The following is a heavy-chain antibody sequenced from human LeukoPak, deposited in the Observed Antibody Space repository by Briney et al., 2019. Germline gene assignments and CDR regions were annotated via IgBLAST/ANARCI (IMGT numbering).Heavy chain of an antibody. CDR1: GYTFTGYY. Sequence: ASVKVSCKASGYTFTGYYMHWVRQAPGQGLEWIGWLNPTTGGTYYAQKFQGRVTMTRDTSISTIYVDLSSLTSDDTAVYYCARDYRPTDCSGGDCPYYYFDYWGQGTLVTVSS. D-gene: IGHD2-21*02. CDR3: ARDYRPTDCSGGDCPYYYFDY. CDR2: LNPTTGGT. V-gene: IGHV1-2*02. J-gene: IGHJ4*02.